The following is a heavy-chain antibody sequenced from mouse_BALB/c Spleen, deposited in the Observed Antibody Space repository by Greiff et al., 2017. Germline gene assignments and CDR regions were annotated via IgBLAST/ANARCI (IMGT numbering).Heavy chain of an antibody. D-gene: IGHD2-1*01. V-gene: IGHV7-3*02. Sequence: EVQGVESGGGLVQPGGSLRLSCATSGFTFTDYYMSWVRQPPGKALEWLGFIRNKANGYTTEYSASVKGRFTISRDNSQSILYLQMNTLRAEDSATYYCARDGGNYVVSYAMDYWGQGTSVTASS. CDR1: GFTFTDYY. J-gene: IGHJ4*01. CDR2: IRNKANGYTT. CDR3: ARDGGNYVVSYAMDY.